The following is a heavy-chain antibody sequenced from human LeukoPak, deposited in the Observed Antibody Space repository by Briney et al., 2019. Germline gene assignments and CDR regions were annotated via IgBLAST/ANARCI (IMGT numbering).Heavy chain of an antibody. CDR1: GFTFSSYG. D-gene: IGHD3-10*01. J-gene: IGHJ4*02. CDR2: ISGSGGST. V-gene: IGHV3-23*01. CDR3: AKDSGLGGSDY. Sequence: VGSLRLSCAASGFTFSSYGMSWVRQAPGKGLEGVSAISGSGGSTYYADSVKGRFTISRDNSKNTLYLQMNSLRGEDTAVYYCAKDSGLGGSDYWGQGTLVTVSS.